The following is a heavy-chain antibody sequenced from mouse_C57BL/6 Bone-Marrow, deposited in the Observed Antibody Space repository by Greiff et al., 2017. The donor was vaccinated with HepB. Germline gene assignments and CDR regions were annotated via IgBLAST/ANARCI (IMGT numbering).Heavy chain of an antibody. CDR2: IDPENGDT. J-gene: IGHJ3*01. V-gene: IGHV14-4*01. D-gene: IGHD2-2*01. CDR3: TTGLRRRTWFAY. Sequence: VQLQQSGAELVRPGASVKLSCTASGFNIKDDYMHWVKQRPEQGLEWIGWIDPENGDTEYASNFQGKATITADTSSNTAYLQLSSLTSEDTAVYYGTTGLRRRTWFAYWGQGTLVTVSA. CDR1: GFNIKDDY.